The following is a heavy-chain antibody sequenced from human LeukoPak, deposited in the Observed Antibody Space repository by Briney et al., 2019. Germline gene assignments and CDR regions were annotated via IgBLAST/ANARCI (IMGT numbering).Heavy chain of an antibody. CDR3: VKDAYSGWITRAN. Sequence: PGGSLRLSCAASGFTVSRYGMSWVRQAPGRGLEWVSVISSSGAGTYYADPGKGRFTISRDNSKNTLYLPMNSLRAEDTAVYYCVKDAYSGWITRANWGQGTLVTVSS. J-gene: IGHJ4*02. V-gene: IGHV3-23*01. D-gene: IGHD6-19*01. CDR1: GFTVSRYG. CDR2: ISSSGAGT.